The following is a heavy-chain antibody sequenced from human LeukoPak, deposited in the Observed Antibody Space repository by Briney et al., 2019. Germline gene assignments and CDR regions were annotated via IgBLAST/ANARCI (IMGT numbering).Heavy chain of an antibody. CDR3: AKTSRGYSYGLKYFDY. CDR2: ISYDGSNK. D-gene: IGHD5-18*01. Sequence: QPGRPLRLSCAASGFTFSSYGMHWVRQAPGKGLEWVAVISYDGSNKYYADSVKGRFTISRDNSKNTLYLQMNSLRAEDTAVYYCAKTSRGYSYGLKYFDYWGQGTLVTVSS. V-gene: IGHV3-30*18. J-gene: IGHJ4*02. CDR1: GFTFSSYG.